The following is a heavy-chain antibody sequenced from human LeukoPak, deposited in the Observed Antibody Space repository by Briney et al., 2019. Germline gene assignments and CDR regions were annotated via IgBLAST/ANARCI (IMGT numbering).Heavy chain of an antibody. CDR2: ISGSGGST. D-gene: IGHD6-13*01. CDR1: GFTFSSYA. J-gene: IGHJ6*02. V-gene: IGHV3-23*01. Sequence: GGSLRLSCAASGFTFSSYAMSWVRQAPGKGLEWVSAISGSGGSTYYADSVKGRFTISRDNSKNTLYLQMNSLRAEDTAVYYCAKDGQQLSHWGYYGMDVWGQGTTVTVSS. CDR3: AKDGQQLSHWGYYGMDV.